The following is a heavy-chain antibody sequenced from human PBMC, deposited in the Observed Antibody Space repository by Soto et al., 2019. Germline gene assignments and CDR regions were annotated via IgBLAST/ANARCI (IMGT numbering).Heavy chain of an antibody. J-gene: IGHJ4*02. Sequence: QVQPVESGGGVVQPGRSLRLSCAASGFTFSSYGMHWVRQAPGKGLEWVAVISYDGSNKYYADSMKGRFTISRDNSKNTLSLQMNSLRAEDTAVYYCAKDRYSNYRLIDYWGQGALVTVSS. V-gene: IGHV3-30*18. CDR1: GFTFSSYG. CDR2: ISYDGSNK. D-gene: IGHD4-4*01. CDR3: AKDRYSNYRLIDY.